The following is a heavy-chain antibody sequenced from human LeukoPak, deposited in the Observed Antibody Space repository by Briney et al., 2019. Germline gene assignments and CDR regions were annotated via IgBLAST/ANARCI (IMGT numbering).Heavy chain of an antibody. CDR3: TRVVGAIEIDI. V-gene: IGHV3-74*01. Sequence: PGGSLRLSCAASGFTFSSYWMHWVRQAPGKGPVWVARINTDGSSTSYADSVKGRLTISRDNAKNTVYLQMNSLRAEDTAVYYCTRVVGAIEIDIWGQGTMVTVSS. J-gene: IGHJ3*02. CDR1: GFTFSSYW. D-gene: IGHD1-26*01. CDR2: INTDGSST.